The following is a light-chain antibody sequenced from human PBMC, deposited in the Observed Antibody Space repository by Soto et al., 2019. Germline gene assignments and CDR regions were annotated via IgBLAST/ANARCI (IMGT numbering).Light chain of an antibody. V-gene: IGKV1-39*01. CDR3: QQSYGNPRT. J-gene: IGKJ1*01. CDR2: GAS. CDR1: QSISSH. Sequence: DIQMTQSPSSLTASVGDRVTIACRASQSISSHLNWYQQEPGKVPKLLIYGASSLQGGVTSRFSGSGSGTDFTLNISSLQPEDFATYYCQQSYGNPRTFGPGTKVEFK.